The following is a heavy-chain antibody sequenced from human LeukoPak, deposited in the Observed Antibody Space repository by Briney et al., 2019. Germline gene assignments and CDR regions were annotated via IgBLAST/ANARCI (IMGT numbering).Heavy chain of an antibody. D-gene: IGHD2-2*01. CDR3: ARDPPPTAAPTYYYGMDV. CDR2: ISSSGSTI. J-gene: IGHJ6*02. CDR1: GFTFSDYY. V-gene: IGHV3-11*04. Sequence: GGSLRLSCAASGFTFSDYYMSWIRQAPGKGLEWVSYISSSGSTIYYADSVKGRFTISRDNAKNSLYLQMNSLRAEDTAVNYCARDPPPTAAPTYYYGMDVWGQGTTVTVSS.